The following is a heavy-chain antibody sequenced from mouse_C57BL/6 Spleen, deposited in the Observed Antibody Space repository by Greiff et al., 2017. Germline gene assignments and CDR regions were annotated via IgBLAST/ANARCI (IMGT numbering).Heavy chain of an antibody. CDR3: AREYGNYGAWFAY. V-gene: IGHV3-6*01. J-gene: IGHJ3*01. CDR1: GYSITSGYY. Sequence: ESGPGLVKPSQSLSLTCSVTGYSITSGYYWNWIRQFPGNKLEWMGYISYDGSNNYNPSLKNRISITRDTSKNQFFLKLNSVTTEDTATYYCAREYGNYGAWFAYWGQGTLVTVSA. CDR2: ISYDGSN. D-gene: IGHD2-1*01.